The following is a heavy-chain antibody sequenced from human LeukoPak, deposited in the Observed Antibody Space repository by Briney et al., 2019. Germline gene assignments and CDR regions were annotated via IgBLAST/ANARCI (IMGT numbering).Heavy chain of an antibody. CDR1: GDSLVSGVY. J-gene: IGHJ5*01. V-gene: IGHV4-39*01. Sequence: SETLSLTCTVSGDSLVSGVYWDWIRQPPGKGLEWIGSVYYPGSPYYNPSLKTRVTISVDTPKNQFSLKLSSVTAADTAVYFCARPHFYGSGVDSWGQGTLVTVSS. CDR3: ARPHFYGSGVDS. D-gene: IGHD3-10*01. CDR2: VYYPGSP.